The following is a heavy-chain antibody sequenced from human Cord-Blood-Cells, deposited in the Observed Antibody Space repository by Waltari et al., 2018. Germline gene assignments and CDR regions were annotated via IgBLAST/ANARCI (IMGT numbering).Heavy chain of an antibody. CDR3: ATVNSYGRKYHYWYFDL. CDR2: FDPEDGET. D-gene: IGHD5-18*01. J-gene: IGHJ2*01. V-gene: IGHV1-24*01. CDR1: GYTLTELS. Sequence: QVQLVQSGAEVKKPGASVKVSCKISGYTLTELSMHWVRQAPGKGLEWMGGFDPEDGETIYAQKFQGRVTMTEDTSTDTAYMELSSLRSEDTAVYYCATVNSYGRKYHYWYFDLWGRGTLVTVSS.